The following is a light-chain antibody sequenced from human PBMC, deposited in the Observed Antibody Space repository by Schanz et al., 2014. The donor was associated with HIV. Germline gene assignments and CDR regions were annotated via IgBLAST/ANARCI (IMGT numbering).Light chain of an antibody. Sequence: QSVLTQPASVSGSVGLSITISCTGTTSDVGNYNLVSWYQQHPGKAPKLIIYEGTTRPSGVSDRFSGSKSGNTASLTISGLQGEDEADYYCCSYGGSSTPVVLGGGTKLTVL. CDR2: EGT. V-gene: IGLV2-23*01. J-gene: IGLJ2*01. CDR3: CSYGGSSTPVV. CDR1: TSDVGNYNL.